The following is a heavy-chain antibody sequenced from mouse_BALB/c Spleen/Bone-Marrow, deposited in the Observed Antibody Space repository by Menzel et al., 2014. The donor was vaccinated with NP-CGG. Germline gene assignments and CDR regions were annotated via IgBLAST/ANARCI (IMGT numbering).Heavy chain of an antibody. D-gene: IGHD1-2*01. J-gene: IGHJ3*01. Sequence: VQLVESGAELMKPGASVKLSCKATGYTFSSYWLEWVKQRPGHGLEWIGEILPGSASNNYNEKFKGKATFAADTSSNTAYMQRSSLTSEDSAVYYCARGGYYGPRFAFWGQGTLVTVSA. V-gene: IGHV1-9*01. CDR3: ARGGYYGPRFAF. CDR1: GYTFSSYW. CDR2: ILPGSASN.